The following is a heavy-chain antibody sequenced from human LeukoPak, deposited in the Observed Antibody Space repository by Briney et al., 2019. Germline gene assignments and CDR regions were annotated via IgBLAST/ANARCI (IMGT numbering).Heavy chain of an antibody. CDR3: ARGSLLSSSSWTPPTID. CDR1: GYTFTDYY. V-gene: IGHV1-2*02. CDR2: INPNSGGT. Sequence: GASVKVSCKASGYTFTDYYIHWVRQAPGEGLEWMGWINPNSGGTNYAQTFQGRVTMTRDTSNSTAYMELSRLRSDDTAVYYCARGSLLSSSSWTPPTIDWGQGTLVTVSS. J-gene: IGHJ4*02. D-gene: IGHD6-13*01.